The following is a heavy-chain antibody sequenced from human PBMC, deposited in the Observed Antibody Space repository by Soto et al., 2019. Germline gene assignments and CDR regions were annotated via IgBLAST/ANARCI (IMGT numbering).Heavy chain of an antibody. V-gene: IGHV3-15*01. CDR1: GFTFSNAW. D-gene: IGHD2-2*02. CDR3: TTSYCSITSCYMNYYYYYYMDV. Sequence: PGGSLRLSCAASGFTFSNAWMSWVRQAPGKGLEWVGRIKSKTDGGTTDYAAPVKGRFTISRDDSKNTLYLQMNSLKTEDTAVYYCTTSYCSITSCYMNYYYYYYMDVWGKGTTVTVSS. CDR2: IKSKTDGGTT. J-gene: IGHJ6*03.